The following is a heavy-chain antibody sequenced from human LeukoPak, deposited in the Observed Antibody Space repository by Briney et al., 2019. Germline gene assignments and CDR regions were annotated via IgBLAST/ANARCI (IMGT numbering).Heavy chain of an antibody. CDR3: ARDFSYSSGWYSDYYYGMDV. V-gene: IGHV3-21*01. CDR2: ISSSSSYI. Sequence: GGSLRLSCAASGFTFSSYSMNWVRQAPGKGLEWVSSISSSSSYIYYADSVKGRFTISRDNAKNSLYPQMNSLRAEDTAVYYCARDFSYSSGWYSDYYYGMDVWGQGTTVTVSS. CDR1: GFTFSSYS. D-gene: IGHD6-19*01. J-gene: IGHJ6*02.